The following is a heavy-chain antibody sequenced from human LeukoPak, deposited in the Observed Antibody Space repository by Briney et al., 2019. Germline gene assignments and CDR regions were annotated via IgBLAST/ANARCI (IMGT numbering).Heavy chain of an antibody. D-gene: IGHD4-17*01. CDR1: GYTFTSNY. J-gene: IGHJ3*02. Sequence: ASVKVSCKAFGYTFTSNYMHWVRQAPGQGPEWMGVISPSGGSTTYAQKFQGRVTLTRDMSTSTDYLELSSLRSEDTAVYYCASKTTTSAFDIWGQGTMVTVSS. CDR2: ISPSGGST. V-gene: IGHV1-46*01. CDR3: ASKTTTSAFDI.